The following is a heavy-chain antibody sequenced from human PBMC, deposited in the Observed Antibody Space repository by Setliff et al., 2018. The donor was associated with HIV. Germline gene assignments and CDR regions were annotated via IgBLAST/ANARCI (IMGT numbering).Heavy chain of an antibody. D-gene: IGHD3-10*01. CDR3: ASGDYFNC. V-gene: IGHV3-7*01. Sequence: GGSLRLSCAASGFTFSDYYMSWIRQAPGKGLEWVANIKQDGSKKNYVESVKGRFTISRDNAKNSLYLQMNSLRAEDTAVYYCASGDYFNCWGQGTLVTVSS. J-gene: IGHJ4*02. CDR1: GFTFSDYY. CDR2: IKQDGSKK.